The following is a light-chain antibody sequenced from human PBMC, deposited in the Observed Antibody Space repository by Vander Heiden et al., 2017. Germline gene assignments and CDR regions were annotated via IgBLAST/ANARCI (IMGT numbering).Light chain of an antibody. CDR3: MQSRQIPLT. CDR2: LGF. J-gene: IGKJ4*01. Sequence: IVLTQSPVSLPVTPGEAASMSCRASQSRLHDNGYNDLAWYRQKPGQSPQLLIYLGFTRPSGVPDRFTGSGSGRDFTLKISKVEAADVGVYYCMQSRQIPLTFGGGT. V-gene: IGKV2-28*01. CDR1: QSRLHDNGYND.